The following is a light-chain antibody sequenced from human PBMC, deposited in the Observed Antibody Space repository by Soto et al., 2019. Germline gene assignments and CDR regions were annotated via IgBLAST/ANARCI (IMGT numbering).Light chain of an antibody. CDR3: QHYNSYSEA. CDR1: QVIGND. J-gene: IGKJ1*01. Sequence: AIQMTQSPSSLSASVGDRVTISCRASQVIGNDLAWYQQKPGKAPRLLIFAASNLQSGVPSRFSGSGSGTDFTLTISSLQPDDFATYYCQHYNSYSEAFGQGTKVDIK. CDR2: AAS. V-gene: IGKV1-6*01.